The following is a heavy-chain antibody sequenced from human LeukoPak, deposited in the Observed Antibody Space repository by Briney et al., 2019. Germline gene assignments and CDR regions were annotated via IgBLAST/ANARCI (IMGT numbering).Heavy chain of an antibody. CDR3: ARDTVELDY. Sequence: ASVKVSCKASGYTFTCYYMHWVRQAPGQGLEWMGWVNPNSGGTNYAQNFQGRVTMTRDASISTAYMELSRLRSDDTAVYYCARDTVELDYWGQGTLVTVSS. D-gene: IGHD4-23*01. CDR2: VNPNSGGT. CDR1: GYTFTCYY. J-gene: IGHJ4*02. V-gene: IGHV1-2*02.